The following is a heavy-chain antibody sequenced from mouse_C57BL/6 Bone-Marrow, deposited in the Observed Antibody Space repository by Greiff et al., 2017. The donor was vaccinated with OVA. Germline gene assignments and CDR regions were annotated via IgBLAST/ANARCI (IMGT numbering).Heavy chain of an antibody. CDR1: GYTFTEYT. CDR3: ARHEDDAWFAY. J-gene: IGHJ3*01. Sequence: VQLQQSGAELVKPGASVKLSCKASGYTFTEYTIHWVKRGSGQGLGGIGWFYPGNGRIKYNEKVKDKATLTADKSSSTVYMELSRLTSEDSAVYFCARHEDDAWFAYWGQGTLVTVSA. CDR2: FYPGNGRI. V-gene: IGHV1-62-2*01.